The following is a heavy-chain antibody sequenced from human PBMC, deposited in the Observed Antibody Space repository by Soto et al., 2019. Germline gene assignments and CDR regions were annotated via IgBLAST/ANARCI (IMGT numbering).Heavy chain of an antibody. CDR2: ISAYNGHT. CDR3: ARDAPPVDF. CDR1: GYTFSNYG. V-gene: IGHV1-18*01. Sequence: QVQLVQSGAEVKKPGASVKVSCKASGYTFSNYGISWVRQAPGHGIEWMGWISAYNGHTKYAQKLQGRVTMTTDTSTSTAYMELRSLRSDDKAVYYCARDAPPVDFWGQGTLVTVSS. J-gene: IGHJ4*02.